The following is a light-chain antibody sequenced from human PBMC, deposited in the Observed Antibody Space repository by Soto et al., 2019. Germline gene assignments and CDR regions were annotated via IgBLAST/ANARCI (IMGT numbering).Light chain of an antibody. CDR3: QRSFSIPYT. J-gene: IGKJ2*01. V-gene: IGKV1-39*01. Sequence: DIQMTQSPSSLSASVGDRVTITCRASQTIDNNLNWYQQKPGKAPRLLIYVAFSLQSGVPSRFSGSGSGTDFTLTISRLQPDDFATYFCQRSFSIPYTFGQGTILEIE. CDR2: VAF. CDR1: QTIDNN.